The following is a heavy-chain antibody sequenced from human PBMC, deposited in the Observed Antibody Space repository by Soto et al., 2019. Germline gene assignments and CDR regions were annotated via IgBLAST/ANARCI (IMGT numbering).Heavy chain of an antibody. CDR2: IYFDGITT. V-gene: IGHV3-74*01. J-gene: IGHJ4*02. CDR1: GFTFNTHL. CDR3: ARGGAMGVDY. D-gene: IGHD1-26*01. Sequence: GSLSLSCTAPGFTFNTHLMHWVRQAPGKGRVWVSRIYFDGITTNYADSVKGRLTVSRDNAKNTVYLHVNTLRDEDTAVYYCARGGAMGVDYWGQGTLVTVSS.